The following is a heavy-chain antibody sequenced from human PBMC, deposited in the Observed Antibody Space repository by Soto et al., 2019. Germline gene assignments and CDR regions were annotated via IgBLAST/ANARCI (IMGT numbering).Heavy chain of an antibody. J-gene: IGHJ4*02. CDR1: GYSFSNFW. Sequence: GESLKISCQASGYSFSNFWIAWVRQMPGEGLEWLGIIYPDDSDTRYSPSFLGQVTISADKSIKTTYLQWSSLKASDTAIYFCASSVLVTSTVNYFDLWGQGTLVTAPQ. CDR3: ASSVLVTSTVNYFDL. CDR2: IYPDDSDT. D-gene: IGHD2-8*02. V-gene: IGHV5-51*01.